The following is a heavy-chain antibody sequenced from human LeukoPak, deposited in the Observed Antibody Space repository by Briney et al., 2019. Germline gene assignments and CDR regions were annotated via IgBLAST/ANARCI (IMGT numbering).Heavy chain of an antibody. D-gene: IGHD4-11*01. CDR3: ARVRPRGSNYIHYMDV. CDR1: GYTFTGYY. J-gene: IGHJ6*03. Sequence: ASVKVSCKASGYTFTGYYMHWVRQAPGQGLEWMGWINPNSGGTNYAQKFQGRVTMTRDTSISTAYMELSRLRSDDTAVSYCARVRPRGSNYIHYMDVSGKGTTVTVSS. V-gene: IGHV1-2*02. CDR2: INPNSGGT.